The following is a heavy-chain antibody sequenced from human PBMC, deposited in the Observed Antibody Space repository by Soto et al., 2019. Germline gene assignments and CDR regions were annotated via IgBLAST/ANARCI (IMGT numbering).Heavy chain of an antibody. CDR2: INPSGGST. CDR3: ARDLLAGAVDDGMDV. Sequence: QVQLVQSGAEVKKPGASVKVSCKASGYTFTSYSMHWVRQAPGQGLEWMGIINPSGGSTSYAQKFPGRVTMTRETPTSIGYMELSGLRSEDTAVYYCARDLLAGAVDDGMDVWGQGTTVTVSS. J-gene: IGHJ6*02. CDR1: GYTFTSYS. V-gene: IGHV1-46*01. D-gene: IGHD6-19*01.